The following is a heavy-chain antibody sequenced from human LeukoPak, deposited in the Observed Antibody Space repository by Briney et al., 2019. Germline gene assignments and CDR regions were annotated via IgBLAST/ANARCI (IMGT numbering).Heavy chain of an antibody. CDR1: GGSISSYY. D-gene: IGHD2-8*01. CDR2: FYSSGST. CDR3: ARTKGGYEFLLDC. J-gene: IGHJ4*02. Sequence: SETLSLTCTVSGGSISSYYWNWIRQPAGKGLEWIGRFYSSGSTNYNSSLKSRVIMSIDTSKNQFSLKLSSVTAADTAVYYCARTKGGYEFLLDCWGQGTLVTVSS. V-gene: IGHV4-4*07.